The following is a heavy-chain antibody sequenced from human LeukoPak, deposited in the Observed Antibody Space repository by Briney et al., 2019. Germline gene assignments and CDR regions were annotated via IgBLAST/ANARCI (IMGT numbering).Heavy chain of an antibody. Sequence: GGSLRLSCVASGFTFSSYGMHWVRQAPGNGLEWVAFISYDGSNENIADSVKGRFIISRDNSKNTLCLQMNSLRAEDTAVYYCAKGPAPRLGEFSYHALVDYWGQGTLVTVSS. V-gene: IGHV3-30*18. CDR2: ISYDGSNE. CDR3: AKGPAPRLGEFSYHALVDY. J-gene: IGHJ4*02. D-gene: IGHD3-16*02. CDR1: GFTFSSYG.